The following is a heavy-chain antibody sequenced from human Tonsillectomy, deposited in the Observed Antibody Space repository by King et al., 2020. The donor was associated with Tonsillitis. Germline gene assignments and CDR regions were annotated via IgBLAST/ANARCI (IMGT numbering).Heavy chain of an antibody. CDR1: GFTFSSYG. CDR2: IWYDGSNK. CDR3: ARDWGYCGGGRCYPKPGCDF. J-gene: IGHJ3*01. D-gene: IGHD2-15*01. V-gene: IGHV3-33*01. Sequence: VQLVESGGVVVQPGRSLRLSCAASGFTFSSYGMHWVRQAPGKGRVWVAGIWYDGSNKNYADSVKGRFTISSDNSKNTLYLQMNSLRGEDTAAFYCARDWGYCGGGRCYPKPGCDFWGQGTTVTVSS.